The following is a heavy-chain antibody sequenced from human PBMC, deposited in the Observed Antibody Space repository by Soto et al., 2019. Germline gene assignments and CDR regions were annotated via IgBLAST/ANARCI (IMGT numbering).Heavy chain of an antibody. J-gene: IGHJ4*02. Sequence: SETLSLTCAVSGDSISSVGYSWNWIRQPPXEGLEWIGYIYHSGSFLYNPSLKSRVTISLDRSKNQFSLRLSSVTAADTAVFYCARSVGYRSGWWPYYFDYWGQGALVTVSS. CDR3: ARSVGYRSGWWPYYFDY. V-gene: IGHV4-30-2*01. D-gene: IGHD6-19*01. CDR2: IYHSGSF. CDR1: GDSISSVGYS.